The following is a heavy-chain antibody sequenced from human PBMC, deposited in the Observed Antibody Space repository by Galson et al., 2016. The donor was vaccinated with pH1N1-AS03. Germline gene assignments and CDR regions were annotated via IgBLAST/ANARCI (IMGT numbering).Heavy chain of an antibody. CDR2: IYYNGPA. Sequence: SETLSPTCTVSGGSITNYYWTWIRQPPGKGLEWIGYIYYNGPANYNPSLNSRVTISADTSKKQFFLNLTSVTAADTAVYFCTRGGTYSSSSPAYFGYWGQGTLVTVSS. CDR3: TRGGTYSSSSPAYFGY. J-gene: IGHJ4*02. CDR1: GGSITNYY. D-gene: IGHD6-6*01. V-gene: IGHV4-59*01.